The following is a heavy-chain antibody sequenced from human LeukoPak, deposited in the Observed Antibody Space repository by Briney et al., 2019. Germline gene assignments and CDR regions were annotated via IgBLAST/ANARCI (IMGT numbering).Heavy chain of an antibody. CDR2: IRYDGSNK. V-gene: IGHV3-30*02. Sequence: PGGSLRLSCAASGFTFSSYGMHWVRQAPGKGLEWVAFIRYDGSNKYYADSVKGRFTISRDNSKNTLYLQMNSLRAEDTAVYYCAKRGRGAGHNWTNDYWGKGTLVTVSS. J-gene: IGHJ4*02. CDR1: GFTFSSYG. CDR3: AKRGRGAGHNWTNDY. D-gene: IGHD1-1*01.